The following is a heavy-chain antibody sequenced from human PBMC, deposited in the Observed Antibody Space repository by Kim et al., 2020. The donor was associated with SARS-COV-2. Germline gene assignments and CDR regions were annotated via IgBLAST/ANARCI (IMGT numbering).Heavy chain of an antibody. CDR3: ARARGRYGPAPIGFDP. Sequence: GGSLRLSCAASGFTFSSYGMHWVRQAPGKGLEWVAVIWYDGSNKYYADSVKGRFTISRDNSKNTLYLQMSSRRAEDTAVYYWARARGRYGPAPIGFDPWGHETLVTVSS. CDR2: IWYDGSNK. D-gene: IGHD2-2*01. CDR1: GFTFSSYG. J-gene: IGHJ5*02. V-gene: IGHV3-33*01.